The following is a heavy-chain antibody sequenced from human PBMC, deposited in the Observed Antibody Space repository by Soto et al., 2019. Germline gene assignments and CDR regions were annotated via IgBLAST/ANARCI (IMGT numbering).Heavy chain of an antibody. V-gene: IGHV4-4*02. CDR1: GGSISTSNW. CDR3: ARARATIAAAAIFDC. Sequence: QVQLQESGPGLVKPSGTLSLTCAVSGGSISTSNWWSWVRQPPGKGLEWIGEVYRTGSTNYNPSLESRLTISVDKSKKQFSLKLTSVTAAGTAVYYCARARATIAAAAIFDCWGQGTLFTVSS. CDR2: VYRTGST. J-gene: IGHJ4*02. D-gene: IGHD6-13*01.